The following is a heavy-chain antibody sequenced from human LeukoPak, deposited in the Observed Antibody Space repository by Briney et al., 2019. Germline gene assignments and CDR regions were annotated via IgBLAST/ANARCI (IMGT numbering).Heavy chain of an antibody. CDR3: ARWLWFGELSIGY. J-gene: IGHJ4*02. V-gene: IGHV1-46*01. Sequence: GASVKVSCKASGYTFTSYYMQWMRQAPGQGLEWMGIINPSGGSTRYAQKFQGRVTMTRNTSISTAYMELSSLRSEDTAVYYCARWLWFGELSIGYWGQGTLVTVSS. D-gene: IGHD3-10*01. CDR1: GYTFTSYY. CDR2: INPSGGST.